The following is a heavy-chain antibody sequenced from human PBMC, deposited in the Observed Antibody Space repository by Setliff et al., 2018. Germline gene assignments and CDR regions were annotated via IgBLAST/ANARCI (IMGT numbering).Heavy chain of an antibody. CDR1: GGSFSGYY. CDR3: ARAERGYSGNVLGY. Sequence: PSETLSLTCAVYGGSFSGYYWSWIRQPPGKRLEWIGEIIHSGSTNYNPSLKSRVTISMDTSKNQFSLKLSSVAAADTAVYYCARAERGYSGNVLGYWGQGTLVTVSS. CDR2: IIHSGST. D-gene: IGHD5-12*01. J-gene: IGHJ4*02. V-gene: IGHV4-34*12.